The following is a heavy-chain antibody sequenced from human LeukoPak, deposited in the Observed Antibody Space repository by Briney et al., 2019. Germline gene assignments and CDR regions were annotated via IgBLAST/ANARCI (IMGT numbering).Heavy chain of an antibody. CDR1: GFTFSKYA. CDR2: TSPGGTTT. D-gene: IGHD3-9*01. J-gene: IGHJ4*02. Sequence: GGSLRLSCAASGFTFSKYAINWVRQAPGKGLEWVSATSPGGTTTFYADSVEGRFTISRDNSKNTLFLQMNSLRVEDTAVYYCXXTVEDTTYFGHWGQGTLVTVSS. V-gene: IGHV3-23*01. CDR3: XXTVEDTTYFGH.